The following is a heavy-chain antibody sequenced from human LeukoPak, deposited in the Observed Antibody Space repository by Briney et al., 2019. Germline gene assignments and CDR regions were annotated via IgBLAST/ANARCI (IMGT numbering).Heavy chain of an antibody. V-gene: IGHV4-59*01. J-gene: IGHJ4*02. D-gene: IGHD3-10*01. CDR1: GGSISSYY. CDR2: IYSSGST. CDR3: ARVPYYYGSGSYYNGVVY. Sequence: SETLSLTCTVSGGSISSYYWNWVRQPPGKGLEWIGYIYSSGSTNYNPSLKSPVTISLDTSKNQFSLKLSSVTAADTAVYYCARVPYYYGSGSYYNGVVYWGQGTLVTVSS.